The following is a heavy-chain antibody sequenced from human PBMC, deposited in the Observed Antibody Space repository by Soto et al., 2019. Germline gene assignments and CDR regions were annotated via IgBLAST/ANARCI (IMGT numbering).Heavy chain of an antibody. V-gene: IGHV3-30*09. J-gene: IGHJ4*02. D-gene: IGHD1-26*01. CDR3: ARRLTETLSALGY. Sequence: QVQLVESGGGVVQTGASLRLSCSASGFTFTSFAIHWVRQAPGKGLEWVAVISENGVNKYSAESVRGRFVISRDNSKNTVELEMNSLRPEDTAVYFCARRLTETLSALGYWGQGTLVSVSS. CDR1: GFTFTSFA. CDR2: ISENGVNK.